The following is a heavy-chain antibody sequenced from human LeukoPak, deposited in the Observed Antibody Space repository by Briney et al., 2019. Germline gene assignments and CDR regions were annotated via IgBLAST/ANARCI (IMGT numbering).Heavy chain of an antibody. Sequence: SLRLSCAASGFTFDDYAMHWVRQAPGKGLEWVSGISWNSGSIGYADSVKGRFTISRDNAKNSLYLQMNSLRAEDTALYYCAKGGRRQWGNFDYWGQGILVTVSS. V-gene: IGHV3-9*01. CDR1: GFTFDDYA. J-gene: IGHJ4*02. D-gene: IGHD6-19*01. CDR3: AKGGRRQWGNFDY. CDR2: ISWNSGSI.